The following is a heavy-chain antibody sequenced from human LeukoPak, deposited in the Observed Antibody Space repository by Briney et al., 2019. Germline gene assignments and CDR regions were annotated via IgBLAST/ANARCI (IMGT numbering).Heavy chain of an antibody. Sequence: PGGSLRLSCTASGFTFSSYAMSWVRQAPGKGLEWVSAISGSGGSTYCADSVKGRFTISRDNSKNTLYLQMNSLRAEDTAVYYCAKVRAHSSGWFYFDYWGQGTLVTVSS. D-gene: IGHD6-19*01. CDR2: ISGSGGST. CDR1: GFTFSSYA. V-gene: IGHV3-23*01. CDR3: AKVRAHSSGWFYFDY. J-gene: IGHJ4*02.